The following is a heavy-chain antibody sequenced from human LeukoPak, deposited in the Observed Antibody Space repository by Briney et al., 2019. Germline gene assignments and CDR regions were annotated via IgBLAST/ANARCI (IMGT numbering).Heavy chain of an antibody. D-gene: IGHD3-10*01. CDR2: IYYSGST. Sequence: SETLSLTCTVSGGSISSGDYYWSWIRQPPGKGLEWIGYIYYSGSTYYNPSLKSRVTISVDTSKNQFSLKLSSVTAADTAVYYCARDVWGSGSFDYWGLGTLVTVSS. J-gene: IGHJ4*02. CDR1: GGSISSGDYY. CDR3: ARDVWGSGSFDY. V-gene: IGHV4-30-4*01.